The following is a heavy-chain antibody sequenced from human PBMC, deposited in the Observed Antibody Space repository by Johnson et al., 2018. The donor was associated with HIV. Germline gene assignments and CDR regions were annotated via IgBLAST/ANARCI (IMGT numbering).Heavy chain of an antibody. CDR1: GFTFSSYA. V-gene: IGHV3-30*14. CDR2: ISYDGSKK. D-gene: IGHD1-26*01. J-gene: IGHJ3*02. Sequence: QVQLVESGGGLVQPGGSLRLSCAASGFTFSSYAVQWVRQAPDKGLEWVAVISYDGSKKYYADSVRGRFTISRDNSKNTLYLQMNSLRVEDTAVYYCAREGEDAFDIWGQGTMVTVSS. CDR3: AREGEDAFDI.